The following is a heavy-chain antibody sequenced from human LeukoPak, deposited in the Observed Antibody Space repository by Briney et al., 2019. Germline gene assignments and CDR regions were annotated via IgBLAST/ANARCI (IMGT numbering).Heavy chain of an antibody. D-gene: IGHD6-13*01. Sequence: GGSLRLSYAASGYTFSNYSMNWVRQAPGKGLEWVSYISRSSSTIYYADSVKGRFTISRDNAKKSMYLQMNSLRAEDTAVYYCASAGYSSSWSPYWGQGTLVTVSS. CDR3: ASAGYSSSWSPY. V-gene: IGHV3-48*01. J-gene: IGHJ4*02. CDR2: ISRSSSTI. CDR1: GYTFSNYS.